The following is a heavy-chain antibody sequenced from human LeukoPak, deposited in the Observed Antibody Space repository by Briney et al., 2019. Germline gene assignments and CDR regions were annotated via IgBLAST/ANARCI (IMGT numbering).Heavy chain of an antibody. V-gene: IGHV3-30*03. CDR2: ISYDGSNK. J-gene: IGHJ4*02. Sequence: GGSLRLSCAASGFTFSGHYMTWIRQAPGRGLEWVAVISYDGSNKYYADSVKGRFTISRDNAKNSLYLQMNSLRAGDTALYYCARNSIPLFGYSGSGSYYNVPDYWGQGTLVTVSS. D-gene: IGHD3-10*01. CDR1: GFTFSGHY. CDR3: ARNSIPLFGYSGSGSYYNVPDY.